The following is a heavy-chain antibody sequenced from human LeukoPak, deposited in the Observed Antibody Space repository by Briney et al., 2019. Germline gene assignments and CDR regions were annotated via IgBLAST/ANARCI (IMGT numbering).Heavy chain of an antibody. Sequence: GASVKVSCKASGGTFSSYAISWVRQATGPGLEWMGGIIPIFGTANYAQKFQGRVTITADESTSTAYMELSSLRSEDTAVYYCARAPGDFWSGSTYYYYMDVWGKGTTVTVSS. J-gene: IGHJ6*03. D-gene: IGHD3-3*01. CDR2: IIPIFGTA. V-gene: IGHV1-69*13. CDR3: ARAPGDFWSGSTYYYYMDV. CDR1: GGTFSSYA.